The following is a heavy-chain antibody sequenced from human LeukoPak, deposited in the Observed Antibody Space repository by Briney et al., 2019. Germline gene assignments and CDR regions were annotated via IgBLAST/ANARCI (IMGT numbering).Heavy chain of an antibody. Sequence: NPSETLSLTCTVSGGSISSYYWSWIRQPPGKGLECIGYIYSSGSTNYNPSLKSRVSISVDTSKNQFSLKLSSVTAADTAVYYCARSAIDAFDIWGQGTMVTVSS. CDR3: ARSAIDAFDI. V-gene: IGHV4-4*08. CDR2: IYSSGST. CDR1: GGSISSYY. D-gene: IGHD6-25*01. J-gene: IGHJ3*02.